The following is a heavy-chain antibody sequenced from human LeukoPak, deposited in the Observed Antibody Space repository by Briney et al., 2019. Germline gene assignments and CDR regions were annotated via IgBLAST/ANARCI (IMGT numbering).Heavy chain of an antibody. J-gene: IGHJ6*02. CDR1: GFTFTDYW. CDR2: IKRDGSEK. D-gene: IGHD5/OR15-5a*01. CDR3: ARDVSVSGMDV. Sequence: GGSLRLSCAASGFTFTDYWMSWVRQAPGKGLEWVANIKRDGSEKYYVDCVKGRFTISRDNPKKSVYLQMNSLRAEDTAIYYCARDVSVSGMDVWGQGTTVTVSS. V-gene: IGHV3-7*01.